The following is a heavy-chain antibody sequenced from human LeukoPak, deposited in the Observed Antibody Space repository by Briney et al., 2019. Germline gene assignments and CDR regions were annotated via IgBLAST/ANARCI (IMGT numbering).Heavy chain of an antibody. CDR2: IIPIFGTA. Sequence: EASVKVSCKASGGTFSSYVISWVRQAPGQGLEGMGGIIPIFGTANYAQKFQGRVTITADKSTSTAYMELSSLRSEDTAVYYCARDPRGGEGDYWGQGTLVTVSS. CDR3: ARDPRGGEGDY. D-gene: IGHD3-10*01. CDR1: GGTFSSYV. J-gene: IGHJ4*02. V-gene: IGHV1-69*06.